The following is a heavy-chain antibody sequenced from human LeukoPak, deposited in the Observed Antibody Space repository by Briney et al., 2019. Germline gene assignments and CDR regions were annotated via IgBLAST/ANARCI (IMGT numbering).Heavy chain of an antibody. CDR2: IDPSDSYT. CDR1: GYSITSYW. J-gene: IGHJ6*04. V-gene: IGHV5-10-1*01. CDR3: ARQGSAAGTDLDFTTYYYYYGMDV. D-gene: IGHD6-13*01. Sequence: GESLKISCKGSGYSITSYWISWVRQMPGKGLEWMGRIDPSDSYTNYSPSFQGHVTISADKSISTAYLQWSSLRASDTAMYYCARQGSAAGTDLDFTTYYYYYGMDVWGKGTTVTVSS.